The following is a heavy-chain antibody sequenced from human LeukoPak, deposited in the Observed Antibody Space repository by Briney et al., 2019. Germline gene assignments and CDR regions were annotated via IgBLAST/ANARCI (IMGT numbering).Heavy chain of an antibody. CDR2: IYTSGST. J-gene: IGHJ4*02. CDR1: GGSISSYY. D-gene: IGHD2-2*01. V-gene: IGHV4-4*07. Sequence: SETLSLTCTVSGGSISSYYWSWIRQPAGKGLEWIGRIYTSGSTNNNPSLKSRVTMSVDTSKNQISLKLSSVTAADTAVYYCARDWAQHCSSTSCYGPLDYWGQGTLVTVSS. CDR3: ARDWAQHCSSTSCYGPLDY.